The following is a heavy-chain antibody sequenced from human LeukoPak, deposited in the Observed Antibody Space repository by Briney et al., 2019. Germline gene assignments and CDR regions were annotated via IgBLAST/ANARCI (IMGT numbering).Heavy chain of an antibody. D-gene: IGHD4-17*01. CDR1: GYTFTGYY. V-gene: IGHV1-2*04. CDR3: ATEGNYGDYAVSY. Sequence: ASVKVSCKASGYTFTGYYMHWVRQAPGQGLEWMGWINPNSGGTNYAQKFQGWVTMTRDTSISTAYMELSRLRSDDTAVYYCATEGNYGDYAVSYWGQGTLVTVSS. J-gene: IGHJ4*02. CDR2: INPNSGGT.